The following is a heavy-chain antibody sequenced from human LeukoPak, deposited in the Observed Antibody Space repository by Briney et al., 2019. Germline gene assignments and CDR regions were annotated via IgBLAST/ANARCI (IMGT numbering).Heavy chain of an antibody. CDR2: ISSSSSYI. Sequence: GGSLRLSCAASGFTFSSYSMNWVRQAPGKGLEWVSSISSSSSYIYYADSVKGRFTISRDNAKNSLYLQMNSLRAEDTAVYYCAKDMDDSSGRFDSWGQGTLVTVSS. D-gene: IGHD3-22*01. CDR3: AKDMDDSSGRFDS. J-gene: IGHJ5*01. CDR1: GFTFSSYS. V-gene: IGHV3-21*01.